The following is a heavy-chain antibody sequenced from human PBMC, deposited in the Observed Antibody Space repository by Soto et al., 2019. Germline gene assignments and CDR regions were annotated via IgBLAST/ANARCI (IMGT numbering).Heavy chain of an antibody. V-gene: IGHV4-31*03. CDR3: ARRYYFGSEGYYTRPFDV. D-gene: IGHD3-10*01. J-gene: IGHJ4*02. CDR2: IDYRGST. CDR1: GGSISSGGYY. Sequence: SETLSVTCTVSGGSISSGGYYWSWIRQDPGKGLEWIGYIDYRGSTDYSPSLKSRVTISLDTSKNQFSLKLSSVTAADTAVYYCARRYYFGSEGYYTRPFDVWGQGTLVTVSS.